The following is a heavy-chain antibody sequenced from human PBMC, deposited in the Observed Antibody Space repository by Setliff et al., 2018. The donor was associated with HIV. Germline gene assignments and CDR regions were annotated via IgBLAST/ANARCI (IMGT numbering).Heavy chain of an antibody. V-gene: IGHV4-30-4*01. CDR2: IYYSGSA. CDR1: GGSVGSGSYY. CDR3: VRDDYGYNGKGFDY. J-gene: IGHJ4*02. Sequence: PSETLSLTCSVSGGSVGSGSYYWSWIRQSPGKGLEWLGYIYYSGSAYYNPSLQRRVTISIDTSNNQISLRLSSVTAADTAMYYCVRDDYGYNGKGFDYWGPGTLVTVSS. D-gene: IGHD4-17*01.